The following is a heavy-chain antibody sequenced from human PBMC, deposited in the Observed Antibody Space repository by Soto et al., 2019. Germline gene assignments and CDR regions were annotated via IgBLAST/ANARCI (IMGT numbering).Heavy chain of an antibody. Sequence: QITLKESGPTLVKPTQTLTLTCTFSGFSLTTSGVGVGWIRQPPGKALEWLALIYWDDVKWYSPSLKSRLTITKDTSNNQVVLTMTKMDPVDTATYYCVHRVSDGNRGLWFDPWGQGTMVTVSS. CDR3: VHRVSDGNRGLWFDP. CDR2: IYWDDVK. J-gene: IGHJ5*02. D-gene: IGHD3-10*01. CDR1: GFSLTTSGVG. V-gene: IGHV2-5*02.